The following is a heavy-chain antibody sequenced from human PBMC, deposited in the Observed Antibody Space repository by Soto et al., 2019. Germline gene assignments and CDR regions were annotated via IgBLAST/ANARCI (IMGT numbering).Heavy chain of an antibody. V-gene: IGHV5-51*01. J-gene: IGHJ6*02. CDR2: IYPDDSDI. CDR3: ARHTFCSGGSCYSSYYYGMDV. Sequence: GVSLKISCKGSGYNFSSYWIAWVRQMSGKGLEWMGIIYPDDSDIKYSPSFQGQVSISADKSISTAYLQWNSLKASDTAIYYCARHTFCSGGSCYSSYYYGMDVWGQGTTVT. D-gene: IGHD2-15*01. CDR1: GYNFSSYW.